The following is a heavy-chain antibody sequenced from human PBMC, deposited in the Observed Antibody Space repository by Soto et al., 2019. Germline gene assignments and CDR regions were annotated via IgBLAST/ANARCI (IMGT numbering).Heavy chain of an antibody. Sequence: QVQLVQSGADVKKPGSSVKVSCKASGGAFSSYAIIWVRQAPGQGLEWMGGIIPIFGTANYAQKFQGRVTITADEPTSTAYMELSSLRSEDTAVYYGAGALVEMATISPNFDYWGQGTLVTVSS. V-gene: IGHV1-69*12. D-gene: IGHD5-12*01. CDR3: AGALVEMATISPNFDY. CDR1: GGAFSSYA. CDR2: IIPIFGTA. J-gene: IGHJ4*02.